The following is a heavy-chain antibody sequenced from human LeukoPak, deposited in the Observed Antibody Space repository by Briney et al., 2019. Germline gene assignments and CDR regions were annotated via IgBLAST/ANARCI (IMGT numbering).Heavy chain of an antibody. Sequence: WASVKVSCKASGYSFTTFGITWVRQAPGQGLEWMGWMNPNSGNTGYAQKFQGRVTMTRNTSISTAYMELSSLRSEDTAVYYCARVTYYLSSWGQGTLVTVSS. D-gene: IGHD3-10*01. CDR1: GYSFTTFG. V-gene: IGHV1-8*02. CDR2: MNPNSGNT. CDR3: ARVTYYLSS. J-gene: IGHJ5*02.